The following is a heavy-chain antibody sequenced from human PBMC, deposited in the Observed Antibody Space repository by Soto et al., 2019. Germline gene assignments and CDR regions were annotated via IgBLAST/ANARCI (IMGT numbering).Heavy chain of an antibody. CDR2: ISGSGGST. Sequence: GGSLRLSCAASGFTFSSYAMSWVRQAPGKGLEWVSAISGSGGSTYYAHSVKGRLTSSRDNSKNTQYLQMNSLRAEDTAVYYCAKDSSDCGGDCWPYFDYWGQGTLVTVSS. V-gene: IGHV3-23*01. CDR3: AKDSSDCGGDCWPYFDY. J-gene: IGHJ4*02. CDR1: GFTFSSYA. D-gene: IGHD2-21*02.